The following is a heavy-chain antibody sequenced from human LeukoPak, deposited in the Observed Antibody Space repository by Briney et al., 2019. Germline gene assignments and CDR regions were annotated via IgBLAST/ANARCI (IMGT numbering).Heavy chain of an antibody. Sequence: PSETLSLTCAVYGGSFSGYYWSWIRQPPGKGLEWIGEINHSGSTNYNPSLKSRVTISVDTSKNQFSLKLSSVTAAATAVYYCARLVGYYYYLDVWGKGTTVTISS. V-gene: IGHV4-34*01. J-gene: IGHJ6*03. CDR1: GGSFSGYY. CDR3: ARLVGYYYYLDV. CDR2: INHSGST. D-gene: IGHD1-26*01.